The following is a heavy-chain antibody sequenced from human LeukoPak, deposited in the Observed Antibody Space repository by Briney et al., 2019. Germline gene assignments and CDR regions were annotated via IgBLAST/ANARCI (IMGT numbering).Heavy chain of an antibody. J-gene: IGHJ5*02. D-gene: IGHD4-17*01. Sequence: GGSLRLSCAASGFTFSSYAMSWVRQAPGKGLEWVSALSGSGYTTYYAGSVKGRFTISRDNSKNTLYLQMNSLRAEDTAMYYCAKDLSTVTNWFDPWGQGTLVTVSS. CDR3: AKDLSTVTNWFDP. V-gene: IGHV3-23*01. CDR2: LSGSGYTT. CDR1: GFTFSSYA.